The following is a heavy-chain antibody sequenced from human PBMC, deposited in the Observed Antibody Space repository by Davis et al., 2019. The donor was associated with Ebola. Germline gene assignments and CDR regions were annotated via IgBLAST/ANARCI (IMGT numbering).Heavy chain of an antibody. J-gene: IGHJ4*02. CDR2: ISGSGGST. D-gene: IGHD6-19*01. Sequence: PGGSLRLSCAASGFTFSSYAMSWVRQAPGKGLEWVSAISGSGGSTYYADSVKGRFTISRDNSKNTLYLQMNSLRAEDTAVYYCAKDLTVAVAGNPLVDYWGQGTLVTVSS. CDR1: GFTFSSYA. CDR3: AKDLTVAVAGNPLVDY. V-gene: IGHV3-23*01.